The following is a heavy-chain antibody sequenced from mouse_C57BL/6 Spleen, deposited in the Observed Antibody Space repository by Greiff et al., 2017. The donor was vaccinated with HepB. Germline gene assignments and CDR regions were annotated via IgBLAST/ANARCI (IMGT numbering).Heavy chain of an antibody. CDR3: ARLLGVLDY. Sequence: QVQLQQPGAELVRPGSSVKLSCKASGYTFTSYWMHWVKQRPIQGLEWIGNIDPSDSETHYNQKFKDKATVTVDKSSSTAYMQLSSLTSEASAVYYCARLLGVLDYWGQGTTLTVSS. CDR2: IDPSDSET. J-gene: IGHJ2*01. V-gene: IGHV1-52*01. CDR1: GYTFTSYW. D-gene: IGHD2-14*01.